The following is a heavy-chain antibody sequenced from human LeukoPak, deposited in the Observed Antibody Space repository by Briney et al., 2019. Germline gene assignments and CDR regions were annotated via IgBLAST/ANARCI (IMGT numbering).Heavy chain of an antibody. D-gene: IGHD6-6*01. V-gene: IGHV4-38-2*01. J-gene: IGHJ2*01. Sequence: RSSETLSLTCAVSDFSISNPYYWGWVRQPPGKGLEWIGKICHSRNTYYNPSLKSRVTISVDTSKNQFSLRVNSVTAADTAVYYCARVEWGSVAALDDLYFDLWGRRTLVADSS. CDR1: DFSISNPYY. CDR2: ICHSRNT. CDR3: ARVEWGSVAALDDLYFDL.